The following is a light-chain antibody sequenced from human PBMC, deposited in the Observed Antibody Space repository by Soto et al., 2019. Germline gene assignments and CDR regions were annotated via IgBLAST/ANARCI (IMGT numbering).Light chain of an antibody. J-gene: IGLJ3*02. CDR1: SSNVGGNY. Sequence: QSVLTQPPSASGTPGQRVTISCSGSSSNVGGNYVYWYQQHPGTAPKLLIYKDSERPSGVSERFSGSKSGTSASLAISGLRSEDESDFYCVPWDDRLSGWVIGGGTKLTVL. CDR3: VPWDDRLSGWV. CDR2: KDS. V-gene: IGLV1-47*01.